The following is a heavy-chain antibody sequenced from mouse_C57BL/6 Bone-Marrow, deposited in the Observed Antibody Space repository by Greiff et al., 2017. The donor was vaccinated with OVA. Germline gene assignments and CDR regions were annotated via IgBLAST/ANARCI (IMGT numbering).Heavy chain of an antibody. CDR3: ARKADGYYWYFDV. CDR2: ISYDGSN. V-gene: IGHV3-6*01. J-gene: IGHJ1*03. D-gene: IGHD2-3*01. CDR1: GYSITSGYY. Sequence: ESGPGLVKPSQSLSLTCSVTGYSITSGYYWNWIRQFPGNKLEWMGYISYDGSNNYNPYLKNRISITRDTSKNQFFLKLNSVTTEDTATYYCARKADGYYWYFDVWGTGTTVTVSS.